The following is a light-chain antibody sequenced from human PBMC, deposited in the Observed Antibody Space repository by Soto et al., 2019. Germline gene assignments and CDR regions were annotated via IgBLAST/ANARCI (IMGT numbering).Light chain of an antibody. J-gene: IGKJ4*01. CDR1: QSISSY. CDR2: AAS. Sequence: DIEMTQSPSTLSASSGARVTITYRASQSISSYLNWYQQKPGKAPKLLIYAASSLQSGVPSRFSGSGSGTDFTLTISSLQPEDFATYYCQQSYSTLLTFGGGTKVDIK. V-gene: IGKV1-39*01. CDR3: QQSYSTLLT.